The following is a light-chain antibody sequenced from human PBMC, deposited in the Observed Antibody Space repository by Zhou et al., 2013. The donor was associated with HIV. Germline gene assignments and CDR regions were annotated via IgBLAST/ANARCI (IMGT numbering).Light chain of an antibody. V-gene: IGKV3-15*01. Sequence: EIVLTQSPATLSLSPGERATLSCRASQSVDSYLAWYQQKPGQAPRLLIYDASTRATGIPARFSGSGSETEFTLIISSLQSEDFAVYYCQQYHRWPETFGQGTKVEVK. CDR3: QQYHRWPET. J-gene: IGKJ1*01. CDR1: QSVDSY. CDR2: DAS.